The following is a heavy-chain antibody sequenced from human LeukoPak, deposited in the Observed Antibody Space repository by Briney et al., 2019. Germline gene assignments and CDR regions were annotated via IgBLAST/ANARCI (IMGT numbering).Heavy chain of an antibody. CDR3: AVDVMATATFDY. CDR2: IKQDGSEK. D-gene: IGHD5-24*01. Sequence: GGSLRLSCAASGFTFSSYWMSWVRQAPGKGLEGVANIKQDGSEKSYLDSVKGRFTISRDNAKNSLYLQMNSLRAEDTAVYYCAVDVMATATFDYWGQGTLVTVSS. V-gene: IGHV3-7*01. J-gene: IGHJ4*02. CDR1: GFTFSSYW.